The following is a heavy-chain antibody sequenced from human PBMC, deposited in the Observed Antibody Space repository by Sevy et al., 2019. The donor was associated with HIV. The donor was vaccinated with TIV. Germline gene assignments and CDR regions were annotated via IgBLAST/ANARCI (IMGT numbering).Heavy chain of an antibody. J-gene: IGHJ6*02. CDR3: ARVVVAATGRYYYYYYGMDV. CDR2: MNPNSGNT. Sequence: ASVKVSCKASGYTFTSYDINWVRQATGQGLEWMGWMNPNSGNTGYAQKFQGRVTMTRNTSISKAYMELSSLRSEDTAVYYCARVVVAATGRYYYYYYGMDVWGQGTTVTVSS. V-gene: IGHV1-8*01. D-gene: IGHD2-15*01. CDR1: GYTFTSYD.